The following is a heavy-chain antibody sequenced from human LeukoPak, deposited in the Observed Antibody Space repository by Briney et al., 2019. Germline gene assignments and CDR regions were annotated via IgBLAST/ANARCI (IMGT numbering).Heavy chain of an antibody. J-gene: IGHJ6*02. V-gene: IGHV3-9*01. CDR1: GFAFHNYA. CDR2: INWNSDTK. D-gene: IGHD4-23*01. CDR3: AKDTGGNGAYFYAMDV. Sequence: PGRSLRLSFVGSGFAFHNYAMHWVRRPPGKGLEWVSAINWNSDTKAYADSVKGRFTISRDRARNSLYLQMDSLTPEDTALYYCAKDTGGNGAYFYAMDVWGQGTSVTVSS.